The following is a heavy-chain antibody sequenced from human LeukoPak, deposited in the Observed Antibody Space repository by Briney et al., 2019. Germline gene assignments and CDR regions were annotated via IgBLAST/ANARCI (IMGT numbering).Heavy chain of an antibody. Sequence: GGSLRLSCAASGFTFSSYAMSWVRQAPAKGLEWVSAISGSGGSTNYADSVKGRFTISRDNAKNSLYLQMNSLRAEDTAVYYCAREEGSSWYRSYYFDYWGQGTLVTVSS. D-gene: IGHD6-13*01. J-gene: IGHJ4*02. CDR1: GFTFSSYA. CDR3: AREEGSSWYRSYYFDY. V-gene: IGHV3-23*01. CDR2: ISGSGGST.